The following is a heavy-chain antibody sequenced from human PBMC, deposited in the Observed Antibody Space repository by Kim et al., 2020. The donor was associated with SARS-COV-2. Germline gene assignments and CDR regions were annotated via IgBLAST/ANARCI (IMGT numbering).Heavy chain of an antibody. D-gene: IGHD6-19*01. V-gene: IGHV1-3*01. J-gene: IGHJ4*02. CDR1: GYTFTTYA. CDR2: ISAGNGRT. CDR3: ARPRTSGWSYFDN. Sequence: ASVKVSCKASGYTFTTYAIHWVRQAPGQRLEWMGWISAGNGRTESSQKFQGRVSITRDTAAYTAYMELSSLRSEDAAMYYCARPRTSGWSYFDNWGQGTLVTVSS.